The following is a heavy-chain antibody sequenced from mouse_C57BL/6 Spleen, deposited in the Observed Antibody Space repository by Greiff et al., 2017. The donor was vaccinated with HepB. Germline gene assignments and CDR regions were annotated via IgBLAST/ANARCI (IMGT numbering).Heavy chain of an antibody. CDR3: ARGGDYDRDYWAMDD. V-gene: IGHV1-52*01. CDR1: GYTFTSYW. Sequence: QVQLQQPGAELVRPGSSVKLSCKASGYTFTSYWMHWVKQRPIQGLEWIGNIDPSDSETHYNQKFKDKATVTVDKSSSTAYMQLSSLTSEDSAVYYCARGGDYDRDYWAMDDWGQGTSVTVSS. D-gene: IGHD2-4*01. J-gene: IGHJ4*01. CDR2: IDPSDSET.